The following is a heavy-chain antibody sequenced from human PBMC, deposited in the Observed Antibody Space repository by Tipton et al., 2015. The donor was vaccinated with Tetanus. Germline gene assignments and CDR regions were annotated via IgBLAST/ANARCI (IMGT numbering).Heavy chain of an antibody. D-gene: IGHD4-17*01. CDR3: ARAPPDGDPYWYFDL. CDR2: ISSSSSYI. V-gene: IGHV3-21*01. J-gene: IGHJ2*01. Sequence: GSLRLSCAASGFTFSSYSMNWVRQAPGKGLEWVSSISSSSSYIYYADSVKGRFTISRDNAKNSLYLQMNSLRAEDTAVYYCARAPPDGDPYWYFDLWGRGTLVTVSS. CDR1: GFTFSSYS.